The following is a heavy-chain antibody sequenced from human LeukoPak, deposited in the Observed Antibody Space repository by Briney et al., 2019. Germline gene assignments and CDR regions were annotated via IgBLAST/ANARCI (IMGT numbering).Heavy chain of an antibody. CDR2: ISSSSSNI. CDR1: GLPFSSYS. J-gene: IGHJ4*02. CDR3: ARDKGGNGYCDY. V-gene: IGHV3-21*01. Sequence: GGSLRLSCAASGLPFSSYSMNWVPQAPGKGLEGVSSISSSSSNIYYADSVKGRFTISRDNAKNSLYLQMNSLRAEDTAVYYCARDKGGNGYCDYWGQGTLVTVSS. D-gene: IGHD4-23*01.